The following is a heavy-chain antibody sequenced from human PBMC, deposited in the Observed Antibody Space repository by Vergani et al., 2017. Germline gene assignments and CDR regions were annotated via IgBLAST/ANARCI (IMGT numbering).Heavy chain of an antibody. V-gene: IGHV3-30*18. J-gene: IGHJ4*02. D-gene: IGHD4-17*01. CDR2: ISYDGSNK. CDR1: GFTFSSYG. Sequence: QVQLVESGGGVVQPGRSLRLSCAASGFTFSSYGMHWVRQAPGKGLEWVAVISYDGSNKYYADSVKGRFTISRDNSKNTLYLQMNSLRAEDTAVYYCAKDLGDYGDYVSYWGQGTLVTVSS. CDR3: AKDLGDYGDYVSY.